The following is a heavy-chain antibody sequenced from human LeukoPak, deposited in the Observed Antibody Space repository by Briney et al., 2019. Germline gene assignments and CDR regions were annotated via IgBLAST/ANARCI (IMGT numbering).Heavy chain of an antibody. CDR2: ISSSGSIK. V-gene: IGHV3-11*01. CDR1: GFTFSDYS. Sequence: GGSLRLSCAASGFTFSDYSMSWIRQAPGKGLEWVSHISSSGSIKYYADSVKGRFTISRDNAKNSLYLQMNSLRAEDTAVYYCAREYGSGSYFDYWGQGTLVTVSS. D-gene: IGHD3-10*01. CDR3: AREYGSGSYFDY. J-gene: IGHJ4*02.